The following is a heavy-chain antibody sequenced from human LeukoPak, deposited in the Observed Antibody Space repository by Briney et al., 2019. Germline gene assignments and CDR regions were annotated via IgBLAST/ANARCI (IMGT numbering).Heavy chain of an antibody. J-gene: IGHJ4*02. CDR2: INPNSGGT. CDR1: GYTFTGYY. Sequence: GASVKVSCKASGYTFTGYYMHWVRQAPGQGLEWMGWINPNSGGTNYAQKFQGRVTMTRDTSISTAYMELSRLRSDDTAVYYCARTGFVGAPKAPIDYWGQGTLVTVSS. V-gene: IGHV1-2*02. D-gene: IGHD1-26*01. CDR3: ARTGFVGAPKAPIDY.